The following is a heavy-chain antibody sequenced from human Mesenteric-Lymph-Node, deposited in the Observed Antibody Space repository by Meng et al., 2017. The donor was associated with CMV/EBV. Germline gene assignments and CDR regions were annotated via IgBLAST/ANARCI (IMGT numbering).Heavy chain of an antibody. Sequence: SETLSLTCIVSGGSISNTSFYWGWIRQPPGKGLEWIGSVYYSGSSYYNPSLKSRVIISVDTSKNQFSLKVSSVTAADTAVYHCARVRTRSLRAPDAFDLWGQGTMVTVSS. CDR1: GGSISNTSFY. CDR2: VYYSGSS. V-gene: IGHV4-39*07. J-gene: IGHJ3*01. CDR3: ARVRTRSLRAPDAFDL. D-gene: IGHD1-14*01.